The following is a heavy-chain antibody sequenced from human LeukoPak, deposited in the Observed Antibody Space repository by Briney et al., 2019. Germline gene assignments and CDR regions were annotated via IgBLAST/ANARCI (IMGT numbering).Heavy chain of an antibody. V-gene: IGHV4-34*01. Sequence: SETLSLTCAVYGGPFSGYYWSWIRQPPGKGLEWIGEINHSGSTNYNPSLKSRVTISVDTSKNQFSLKLSSVTAADTAVYYCARKGSIAVARHEFDYWGQGTLVTVSS. J-gene: IGHJ4*02. CDR1: GGPFSGYY. CDR3: ARKGSIAVARHEFDY. D-gene: IGHD6-19*01. CDR2: INHSGST.